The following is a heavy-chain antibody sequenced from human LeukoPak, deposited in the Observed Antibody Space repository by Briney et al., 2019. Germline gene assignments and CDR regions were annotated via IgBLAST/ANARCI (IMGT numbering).Heavy chain of an antibody. CDR3: ARVSGTWGYFYMDV. J-gene: IGHJ6*03. Sequence: ASVKVSCKPFGYAFTSHGFTWVRQAPGQGLEWMGWISTYDGKTDYAQNFQGRVTMTIDASTSTAYMEVRSLRSDDTVVYYCARVSGTWGYFYMDVWAKGSTVTVSS. D-gene: IGHD1-1*01. V-gene: IGHV1-18*01. CDR1: GYAFTSHG. CDR2: ISTYDGKT.